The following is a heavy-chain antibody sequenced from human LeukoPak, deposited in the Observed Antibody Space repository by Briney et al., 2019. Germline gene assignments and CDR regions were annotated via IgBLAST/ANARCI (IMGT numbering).Heavy chain of an antibody. J-gene: IGHJ3*02. CDR3: AKDQGYYDSTDAFDI. V-gene: IGHV3-9*01. Sequence: GGSLRLSCAASGFTFDDYAMHWVRQAPGKGLERVSGISWNSGSIGYADSVKGRFTISRDNAKNSLYLQMNSLRAEDTALYYCAKDQGYYDSTDAFDIWGQGTMVTVSS. D-gene: IGHD3-22*01. CDR2: ISWNSGSI. CDR1: GFTFDDYA.